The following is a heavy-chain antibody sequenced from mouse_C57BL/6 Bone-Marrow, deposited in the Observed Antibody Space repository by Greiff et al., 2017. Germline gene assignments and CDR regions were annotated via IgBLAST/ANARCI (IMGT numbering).Heavy chain of an antibody. CDR1: GYTFTSYW. CDR2: IDPSDSYT. CDR3: ARSSSTMVGAY. J-gene: IGHJ3*01. V-gene: IGHV1-69*01. Sequence: QVQLQQPGAELVMPGASVKLSCKASGYTFTSYWMHWVKQRPGQGLEWIGEIDPSDSYTNYNQKFKGKSTLTVDKSSSTAYMQLSSLTSEDSAVYYCARSSSTMVGAYWGQGTLGTVSA. D-gene: IGHD2-1*01.